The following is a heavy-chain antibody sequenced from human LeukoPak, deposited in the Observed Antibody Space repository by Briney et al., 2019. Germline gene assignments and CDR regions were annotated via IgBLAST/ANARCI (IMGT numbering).Heavy chain of an antibody. CDR2: ISSSGGNT. J-gene: IGHJ5*01. D-gene: IGHD6-13*01. V-gene: IGHV3-23*01. Sequence: GGSLRLSCAASGVTFTSYTTGWVCQAPGKGLEWISTISSSGGNTYYTNSVKGRFTISRDSSKNTLYLQMNSLKAEDTAVYSCARDPNYDSIWYVNWFDSWGQGTLVTVSS. CDR3: ARDPNYDSIWYVNWFDS. CDR1: GVTFTSYT.